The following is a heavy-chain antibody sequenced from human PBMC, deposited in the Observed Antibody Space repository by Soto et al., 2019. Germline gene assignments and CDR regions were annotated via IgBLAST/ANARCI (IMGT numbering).Heavy chain of an antibody. CDR1: GFTFSSYW. J-gene: IGHJ4*02. CDR2: IKQDGSEK. D-gene: IGHD3-22*01. V-gene: IGHV3-7*01. Sequence: EVQLVESGGGLVQPGGSLRLSCAASGFTFSSYWMSWVRQAPGKGLEWVANIKQDGSEKYYVDSVKGRFTISRDNAKNSLYLQMNSLRAEDTAVYYCARDGVYYYDSSDYWGQGTLVTVSS. CDR3: ARDGVYYYDSSDY.